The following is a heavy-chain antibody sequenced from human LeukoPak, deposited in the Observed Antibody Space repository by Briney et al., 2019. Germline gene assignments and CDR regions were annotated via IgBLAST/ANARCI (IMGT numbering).Heavy chain of an antibody. CDR3: ARDDLVYSVHHGMDV. D-gene: IGHD2-15*01. V-gene: IGHV3-23*01. CDR2: ISSSGGST. CDR1: GFTFSTKG. J-gene: IGHJ6*02. Sequence: PGGSLRLSCAASGFTFSTKGMSWVRQAPGKGLEWVSTISSSGGSTNYADSVKGRFTSSRDNSKNTLYLQMNSLRDEDTAVYYCARDDLVYSVHHGMDVWGRGITVTVSS.